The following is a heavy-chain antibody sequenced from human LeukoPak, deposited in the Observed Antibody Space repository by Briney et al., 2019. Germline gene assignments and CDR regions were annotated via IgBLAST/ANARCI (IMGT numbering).Heavy chain of an antibody. CDR1: GFTFSSYS. CDR3: ARTYYDFWSGYYEYYFDY. CDR2: ISSSSSYI. Sequence: GGSLRLSCAASGFTFSSYSMNWVRQAPGKGLEWVSSISSSSSYIYYADSVKGRFTISRDNAKNSLYLQMNSLRAEDTAVYYCARTYYDFWSGYYEYYFDYWGQGTLVTVSS. D-gene: IGHD3-3*01. V-gene: IGHV3-21*01. J-gene: IGHJ4*02.